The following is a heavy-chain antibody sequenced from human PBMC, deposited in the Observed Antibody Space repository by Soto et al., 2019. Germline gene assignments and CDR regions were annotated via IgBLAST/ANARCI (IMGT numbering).Heavy chain of an antibody. D-gene: IGHD2-2*01. CDR2: INSDGSST. Sequence: GGSLRLSCAASGFTFSSYWMHWVRQAPGKGLVWVSRINSDGSSTSYADSVKGRFTISRDNAKNTLYLQMNSLRAEDTAVYYCARVGPANPDTLNYYYYGMEAWGKGTTVTVSS. J-gene: IGHJ6*04. CDR3: ARVGPANPDTLNYYYYGMEA. V-gene: IGHV3-74*01. CDR1: GFTFSSYW.